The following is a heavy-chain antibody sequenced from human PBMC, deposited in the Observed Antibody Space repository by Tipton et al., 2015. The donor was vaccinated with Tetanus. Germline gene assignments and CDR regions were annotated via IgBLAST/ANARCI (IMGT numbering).Heavy chain of an antibody. Sequence: SLRLSCAASGFTVTSTYMAWARQVPGKGLEWVSRISSDGRSTSYTDSVKGRCTISRDDAKNTLHLQMNSLRAEDTAVYYCARGRTDAWELLGDWGQGTLVTVSS. CDR2: ISSDGRST. J-gene: IGHJ4*02. CDR1: GFTVTSTY. D-gene: IGHD1-26*01. V-gene: IGHV3-74*01. CDR3: ARGRTDAWELLGD.